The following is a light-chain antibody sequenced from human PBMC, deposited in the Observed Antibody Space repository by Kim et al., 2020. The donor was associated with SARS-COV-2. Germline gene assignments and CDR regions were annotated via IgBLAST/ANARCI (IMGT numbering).Light chain of an antibody. V-gene: IGLV3-1*01. J-gene: IGLJ3*02. CDR1: KLGDKY. CDR2: QDS. Sequence: SPRQTASITCSGDKLGDKYACWYQQKPGQSPVLVIYQDSKRPSGIPERFSGSNTGNTATLTISGTQAMDEADYYCQAWDSSTAWVFGGGTQLTVL. CDR3: QAWDSSTAWV.